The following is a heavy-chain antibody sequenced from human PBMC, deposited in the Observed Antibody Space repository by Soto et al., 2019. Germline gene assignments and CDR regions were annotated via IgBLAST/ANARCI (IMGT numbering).Heavy chain of an antibody. CDR1: GFTFSTYA. D-gene: IGHD4-17*01. J-gene: IGHJ3*02. V-gene: IGHV3-23*01. CDR3: AHPRGYGVFDAYDI. CDR2: ISGDGGVT. Sequence: GGSLRLSCAASGFTFSTYAMSWVRQAPGEGLEWVSAISGDGGVTHYADSVKGRFTIYRDNPRKTLYLQMNRLRTDDTAVYYCAHPRGYGVFDAYDIWGQGAMVTVS.